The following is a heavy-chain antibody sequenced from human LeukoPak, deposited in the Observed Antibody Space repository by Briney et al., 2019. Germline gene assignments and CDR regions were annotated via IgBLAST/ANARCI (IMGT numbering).Heavy chain of an antibody. CDR2: IRYDGSYK. V-gene: IGHV3-30*02. D-gene: IGHD2-2*01. Sequence: GGSLRLSCAASGFPFSSFTMHWVRQAPGKGLEWVAFIRYDGSYKYYADSVKGRFTISRDNSKNTLYLQMNSLRADDTAVYYCAKVRYQLLIDYWGQGTLVTVSS. CDR1: GFPFSSFT. CDR3: AKVRYQLLIDY. J-gene: IGHJ4*02.